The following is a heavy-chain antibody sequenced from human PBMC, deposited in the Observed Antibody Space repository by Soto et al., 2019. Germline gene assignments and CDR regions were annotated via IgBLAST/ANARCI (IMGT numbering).Heavy chain of an antibody. CDR1: GFTFSSYA. V-gene: IGHV3-64*01. D-gene: IGHD2-21*02. CDR3: ARSGLPFDY. J-gene: IGHJ4*02. CDR2: ISRNGGST. Sequence: EVQLVESGGGLVQPGGSLRLSCAASGFTFSSYATHWVRQAPGKGLEYVSGISRNGGSTYYANSVKGRFTISRDNSKSTLYLQVGSLRAEDMAVYYCARSGLPFDYWGQGTLVTVSS.